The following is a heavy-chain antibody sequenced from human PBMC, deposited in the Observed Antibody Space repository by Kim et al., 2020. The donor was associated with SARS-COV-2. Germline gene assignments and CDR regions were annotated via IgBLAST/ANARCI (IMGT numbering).Heavy chain of an antibody. CDR3: VKRLPTGAYDA. J-gene: IGHJ4*02. CDR2: T. D-gene: IGHD5-12*01. Sequence: TYYADSVKGRFTISRENSKNTLYLQMGSLRAEDTAMYYSVKRLPTGAYDAGGQGTLVTVSS. V-gene: IGHV3-64D*08.